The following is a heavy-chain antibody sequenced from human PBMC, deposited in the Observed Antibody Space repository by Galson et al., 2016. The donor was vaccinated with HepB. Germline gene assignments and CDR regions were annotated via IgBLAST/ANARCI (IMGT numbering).Heavy chain of an antibody. CDR1: GYYFTSYW. Sequence: QSGAEVKKPGESLKISCEVSGYYFTSYWIAWVRQLPGKGLELMGIIYPGDSHVRYSPPFQGQVTISADKSINTAYLQWSSLKASDTAMYYCARRWGSSWTPLRNYFGMDVWGHGTTVTVSS. V-gene: IGHV5-51*01. CDR3: ARRWGSSWTPLRNYFGMDV. D-gene: IGHD6-13*01. CDR2: IYPGDSHV. J-gene: IGHJ6*02.